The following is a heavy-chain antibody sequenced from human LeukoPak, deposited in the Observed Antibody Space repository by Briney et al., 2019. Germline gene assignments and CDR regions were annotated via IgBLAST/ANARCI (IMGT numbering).Heavy chain of an antibody. CDR2: ISSSGSSI. D-gene: IGHD1-26*01. CDR3: ARSPQWVLPHY. CDR1: GFTFSDYY. Sequence: GXXRLSCAASGFTFSDYYMSWIRQAPGKGLEWIAYISSSGSSIQYAESVRGRFTISRDNAKTSLYLQTNTLRAEDTSVYYCARSPQWVLPHYWGSGTLVTVSS. J-gene: IGHJ4*02. V-gene: IGHV3-11*04.